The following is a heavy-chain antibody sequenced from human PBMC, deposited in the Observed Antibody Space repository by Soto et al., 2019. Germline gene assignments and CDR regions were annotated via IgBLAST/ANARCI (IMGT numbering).Heavy chain of an antibody. V-gene: IGHV1-18*01. CDR3: ARVRDYYDSSGYYVDY. CDR1: GYTFTSYG. J-gene: IGHJ4*02. D-gene: IGHD3-22*01. Sequence: QVQLVQSGAEVKKPGASVKVSCKASGYTFTSYGISWVRQAPGQGLDGMGWISAYNGNTNYAQKLQGRVTMTTDTSTSTAYMELRSLRSDDTAVYYCARVRDYYDSSGYYVDYWGQGTLVTVSS. CDR2: ISAYNGNT.